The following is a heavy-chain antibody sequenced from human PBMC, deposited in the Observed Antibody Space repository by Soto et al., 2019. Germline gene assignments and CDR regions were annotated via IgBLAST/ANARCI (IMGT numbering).Heavy chain of an antibody. D-gene: IGHD3-22*01. CDR1: GFTFSSYA. J-gene: IGHJ4*02. V-gene: IGHV3-23*01. CDR2: ISGSGGST. CDR3: AKIGDSTGYPYAGFDY. Sequence: PGGSLRLSCAASGFTFSSYAMSWVRQAPGKGLEWVSVISGSGGSTYYADSVKGRFTISRDNSKNTLYLQMKSLRAEDTAVYYCAKIGDSTGYPYAGFDYWGQGTLVTVSS.